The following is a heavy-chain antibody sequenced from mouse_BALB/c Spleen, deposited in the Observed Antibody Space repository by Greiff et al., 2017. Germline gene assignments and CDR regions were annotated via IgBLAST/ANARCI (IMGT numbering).Heavy chain of an antibody. D-gene: IGHD2-13*01. CDR3: ARQGTSTT. CDR1: GYTFTSYW. J-gene: IGHJ2*01. Sequence: VQLVESGAELARPGASGKLSCKASGYTFTSYWMQWVKQRPGQGLEWIGAIYPGDGDTRYTQKFKGKATLTADKSSSTAYMQLSSLASEDSAVYYCARQGTSTTWGQGTTLTVSS. V-gene: IGHV1-87*01. CDR2: IYPGDGDT.